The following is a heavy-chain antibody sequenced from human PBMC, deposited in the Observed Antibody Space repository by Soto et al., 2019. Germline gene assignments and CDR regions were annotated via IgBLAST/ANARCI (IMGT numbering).Heavy chain of an antibody. V-gene: IGHV4-4*07. D-gene: IGHD3-10*01. Sequence: SETLSLTCTVSGGSISTDYWSWIRQPAGRGLEWIGRIYKSGSTNYNPSLKSRVTISVDTSKNQFSLKLRSVTAADTAVYYCARSAILLSFGELLNWLDPWGQGTLVTVS. J-gene: IGHJ5*02. CDR2: IYKSGST. CDR1: GGSISTDY. CDR3: ARSAILLSFGELLNWLDP.